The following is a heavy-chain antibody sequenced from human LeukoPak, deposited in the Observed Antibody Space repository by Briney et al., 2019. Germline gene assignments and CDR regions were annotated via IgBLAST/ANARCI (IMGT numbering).Heavy chain of an antibody. V-gene: IGHV3-64*01. CDR2: ISSNGGST. Sequence: GGSLRLSCAASGLTFSSYAMHWVRQAPGKGLEYVSAISSNGGSTYYANSVKGRFTISRDNSKNTLYLQMGSLRAEDMAVYYCARGGRAAAGDYWGQGTLVTVSS. D-gene: IGHD6-13*01. CDR1: GLTFSSYA. J-gene: IGHJ4*02. CDR3: ARGGRAAAGDY.